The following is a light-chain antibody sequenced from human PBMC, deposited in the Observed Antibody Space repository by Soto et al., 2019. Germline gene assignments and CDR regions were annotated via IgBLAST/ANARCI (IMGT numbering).Light chain of an antibody. CDR1: QSVSSN. Sequence: EIVMTQSPATLSVSPGERDTLSCRASQSVSSNLAWYQQKPGQAPRLLIYGASTRATGITARFSGSGSGTEFTLTISSLQSEDFAVYYCQQYNNWPPLTFGGGPKVEIK. CDR3: QQYNNWPPLT. J-gene: IGKJ4*01. V-gene: IGKV3-15*01. CDR2: GAS.